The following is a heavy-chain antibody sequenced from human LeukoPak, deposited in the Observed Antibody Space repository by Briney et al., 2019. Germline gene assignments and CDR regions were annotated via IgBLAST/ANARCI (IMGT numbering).Heavy chain of an antibody. CDR2: ISSSGSTI. CDR3: ARGGALRVWSNWFDP. J-gene: IGHJ5*02. CDR1: GFTFSSYE. Sequence: GGSLRLSCAASGFTFSSYEMNWVRQAPGKGLEWVSYISSSGSTIYYADSVKGRFTISRDNAKNSLYLQMNSLRAEDTAVYYYARGGALRVWSNWFDPWGQGNLVTVSS. D-gene: IGHD3-3*01. V-gene: IGHV3-48*03.